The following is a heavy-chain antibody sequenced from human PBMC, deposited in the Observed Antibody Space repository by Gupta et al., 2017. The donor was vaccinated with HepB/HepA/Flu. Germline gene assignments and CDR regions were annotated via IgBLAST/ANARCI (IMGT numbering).Heavy chain of an antibody. Sequence: QVQLQQSGPGLVKPSRTLSLTCAISGDSVTANSIAWNWIRQSPSRGLEWLGRTYYRSKWYNEYAVSVKSRITINPATSKNQFSLQLNSVTPEDTAVYYCARGKHSAFDIWGQGTVVTVFS. CDR3: ARGKHSAFDI. V-gene: IGHV6-1*01. CDR1: GDSVTANSIA. CDR2: TYYRSKWYN. J-gene: IGHJ3*02.